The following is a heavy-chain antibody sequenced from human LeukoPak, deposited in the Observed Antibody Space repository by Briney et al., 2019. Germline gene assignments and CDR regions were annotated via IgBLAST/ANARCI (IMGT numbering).Heavy chain of an antibody. CDR3: VRRASIGDFYDY. D-gene: IGHD2-21*02. V-gene: IGHV3-64D*06. CDR1: GFTFSSFP. J-gene: IGHJ4*02. Sequence: GGSLRLSCSASGFTFSSFPMHWVRQAPGEGLKYVSAITSDGGGTYYADSVKGRFTVSRDNSKNTLYLQMSSLRTEDTAVYYCVRRASIGDFYDYWGQGTLVTVSS. CDR2: ITSDGGGT.